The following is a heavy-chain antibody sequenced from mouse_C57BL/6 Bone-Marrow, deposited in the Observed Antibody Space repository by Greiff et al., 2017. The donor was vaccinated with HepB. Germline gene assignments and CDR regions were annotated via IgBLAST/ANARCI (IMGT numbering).Heavy chain of an antibody. D-gene: IGHD2-4*01. J-gene: IGHJ3*01. V-gene: IGHV1-81*01. CDR1: GYTFTSYG. CDR2: IYPRSGNT. CDR3: ARDYDYTWFAY. Sequence: QQSCKASGYTFTSYGISWVKQRTGQGLEWIGEIYPRSGNTYYNEKFKGKATLTADKSSSTAYMELRSLTSEDSAVYFCARDYDYTWFAYWGQGTLVTVSA.